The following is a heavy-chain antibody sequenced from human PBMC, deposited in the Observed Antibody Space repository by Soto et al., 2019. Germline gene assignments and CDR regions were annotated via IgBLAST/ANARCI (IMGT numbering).Heavy chain of an antibody. CDR3: AKEHYYDSSGDYYYYYGMDV. V-gene: IGHV3-9*01. J-gene: IGHJ6*02. CDR2: ISWNSGSI. Sequence: EVQLVESGGGLVQPGRSLRLSCAASGFTFDDYAMHWVRQAPGKGLEWVSGISWNSGSIGYADSVKGRFTISRDNAKNSLYLQMNSLRAEDTALYYCAKEHYYDSSGDYYYYYGMDVWGQGTTVTVSS. CDR1: GFTFDDYA. D-gene: IGHD3-22*01.